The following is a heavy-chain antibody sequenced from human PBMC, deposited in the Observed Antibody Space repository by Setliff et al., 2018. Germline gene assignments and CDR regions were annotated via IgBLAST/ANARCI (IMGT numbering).Heavy chain of an antibody. D-gene: IGHD3-10*01. CDR2: IYTSGST. Sequence: SETLSLTCTVSGGSLSSYFWSWVRQPAGKGLEWIGRIYTSGSTNYNPSLKSRVTMSIDTSKNQFSLKLISVTAADTAVYYCGGHDGRGGGLLWFGELLSDHDAFDIWGQGTMVTVSS. J-gene: IGHJ3*02. V-gene: IGHV4-4*07. CDR1: GGSLSSYF. CDR3: GGHDGRGGGLLWFGELLSDHDAFDI.